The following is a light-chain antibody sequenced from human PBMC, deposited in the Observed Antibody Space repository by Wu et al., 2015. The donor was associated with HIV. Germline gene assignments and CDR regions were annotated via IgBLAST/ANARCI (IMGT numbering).Light chain of an antibody. CDR3: QXRHNWPLT. Sequence: EIVLTQSPATLSLSPGERATLSCRASQSVGTSLAWYQQKPGQSPRLLIYNASKRATGIPPRFSGIGSGTDFTLTITSLESEDFALYYCQXRHNWPLTFGGGTKVRSN. CDR1: QSVGTS. V-gene: IGKV3-11*01. J-gene: IGKJ4*01. CDR2: NAS.